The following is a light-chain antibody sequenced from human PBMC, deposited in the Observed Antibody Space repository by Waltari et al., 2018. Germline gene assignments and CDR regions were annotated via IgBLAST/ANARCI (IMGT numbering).Light chain of an antibody. CDR3: AAWDDSLNGVV. Sequence: QSVLTQPPSTSGTPGQRVTISCSGSRSNIGSNAVNWYQQFPGTAPKLLIYRNDHRPSGVSDRFSGSKSGTSASLAITGLQSEDESDYYCAAWDDSLNGVVFGGGTKLTVL. J-gene: IGLJ2*01. CDR1: RSNIGSNA. CDR2: RND. V-gene: IGLV1-44*01.